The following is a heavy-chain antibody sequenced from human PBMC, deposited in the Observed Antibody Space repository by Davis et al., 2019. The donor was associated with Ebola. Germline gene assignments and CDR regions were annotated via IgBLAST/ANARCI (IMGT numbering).Heavy chain of an antibody. V-gene: IGHV3-23*01. CDR2: IGTSVYTT. Sequence: GEALKISCAASGFSFSNYAMMWIRQSPAKGMEWVAAIGTSVYTTCYADSVKGRFTISRDTSENTLFMQRHSLRAKDTAVYYCVQDPNWELGYWGQGTLVTVS. CDR3: VQDPNWELGY. J-gene: IGHJ4*02. CDR1: GFSFSNYA. D-gene: IGHD3-10*01.